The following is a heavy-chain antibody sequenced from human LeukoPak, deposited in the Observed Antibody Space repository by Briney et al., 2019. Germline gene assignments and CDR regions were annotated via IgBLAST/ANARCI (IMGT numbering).Heavy chain of an antibody. D-gene: IGHD4-17*01. V-gene: IGHV4-34*01. CDR3: ARMTTGHDF. J-gene: IGHJ4*02. CDR1: GTSFSSYY. CDR2: VNHSGYT. Sequence: SETLSLTCAVSGTSFSSYYWSWIRQPPGKGLEWIGEVNHSGYTNDNPSLKSRVTISVDTSKNQFSLGLRSVTAADTAVYFCARMTTGHDFWGQGTLVTVSS.